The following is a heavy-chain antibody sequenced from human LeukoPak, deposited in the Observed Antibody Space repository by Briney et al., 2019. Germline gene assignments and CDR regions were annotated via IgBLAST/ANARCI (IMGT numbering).Heavy chain of an antibody. CDR3: AKGILTGTSKYYFEY. CDR2: ISGTGDST. J-gene: IGHJ4*02. D-gene: IGHD3-9*01. V-gene: IGHV3-23*01. Sequence: GGSLRLSCAASGFSFNSYAMSWVRQAPGKGLEWVSAISGTGDSTYYTNFVKGRFTISRDNSKNTLYLQMNSLGAEETAVYYCAKGILTGTSKYYFEYWGQGTLVTVSS. CDR1: GFSFNSYA.